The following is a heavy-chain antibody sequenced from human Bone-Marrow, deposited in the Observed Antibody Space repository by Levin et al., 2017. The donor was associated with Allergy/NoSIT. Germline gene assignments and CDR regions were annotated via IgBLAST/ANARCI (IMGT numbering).Heavy chain of an antibody. D-gene: IGHD2-21*01. CDR2: TSGDGGNT. CDR3: ANSWSYCGKNCYTYNFDY. V-gene: IGHV3-23*01. CDR1: GFTFSDYA. Sequence: GESLKISRAASGFTFSDYAMSWVRQAPGKGLEWVSATSGDGGNTYYASSVKGRFTISRDNSQKMLYLQMNSLRVEDTALYYCANSWSYCGKNCYTYNFDYWGQGILVTVSS. J-gene: IGHJ4*02.